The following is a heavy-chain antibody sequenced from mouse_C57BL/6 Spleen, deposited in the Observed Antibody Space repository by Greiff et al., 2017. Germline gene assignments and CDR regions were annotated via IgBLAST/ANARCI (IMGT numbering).Heavy chain of an antibody. CDR2: INPSTGGT. V-gene: IGHV1-42*01. D-gene: IGHD2-4*01. J-gene: IGHJ2*01. CDR3: ASFPYYDYDEDYFDY. CDR1: GYSFTGYY. Sequence: DVQLQESGPELVKPGASVKISCKASGYSFTGYYMNWVKQSPEKSLEWIGEINPSTGGTTYNQKFKAKATLTVDKSSSTAYMQLKSLTSEDSAVYYCASFPYYDYDEDYFDYWGQGTTLTVSS.